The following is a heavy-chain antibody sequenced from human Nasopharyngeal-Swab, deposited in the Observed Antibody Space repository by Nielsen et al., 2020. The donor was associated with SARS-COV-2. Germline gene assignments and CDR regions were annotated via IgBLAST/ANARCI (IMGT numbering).Heavy chain of an antibody. V-gene: IGHV4-34*01. CDR3: ARAAPLRYFDLGYYYYYGMDV. Sequence: SETLSLTCVVYGGSFSGYYWSWIRQPPGKGLEWIGEINHSGSTNYNPSLKSRVTISVDTSKNQFSLKLSSVTAADTAVHYCARAAPLRYFDLGYYYYYGMDVWGQGTTVTVSS. CDR2: INHSGST. J-gene: IGHJ6*02. CDR1: GGSFSGYY. D-gene: IGHD3-9*01.